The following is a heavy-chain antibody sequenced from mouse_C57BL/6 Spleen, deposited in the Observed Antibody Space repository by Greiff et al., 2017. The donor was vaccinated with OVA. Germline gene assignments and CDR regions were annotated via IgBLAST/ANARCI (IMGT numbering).Heavy chain of an antibody. Sequence: EVKLQQSGPELVKPGASVKISCKASGYTFTDYYMNWVKQSPGQSLEWIGDINPNNGGTTYTPKFKGKSTFTVDKASSTAYMELRSVTSEDSAVYYCAKRRYYAMDDWGQGTSVTVSS. D-gene: IGHD2-12*01. J-gene: IGHJ4*01. CDR1: GYTFTDYY. V-gene: IGHV1-26*01. CDR3: AKRRYYAMDD. CDR2: INPNNGGT.